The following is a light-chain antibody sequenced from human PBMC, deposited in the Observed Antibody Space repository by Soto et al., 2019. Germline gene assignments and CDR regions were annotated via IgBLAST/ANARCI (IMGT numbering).Light chain of an antibody. J-gene: IGKJ1*01. Sequence: DIVMTQSPDSLAVSLGERATINCKSSQSVLYSSNNKNYLAWYQQKPGQPPKLLIYWASTRESGVPDRFGGSGSGTDFTLTNSSLQAEDVAVYYCQQYYSTLTWTFGQGTKVEIK. CDR1: QSVLYSSNNKNY. V-gene: IGKV4-1*01. CDR2: WAS. CDR3: QQYYSTLTWT.